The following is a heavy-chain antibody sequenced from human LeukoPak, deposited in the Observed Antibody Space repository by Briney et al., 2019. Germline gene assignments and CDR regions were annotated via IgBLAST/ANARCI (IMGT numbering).Heavy chain of an antibody. CDR3: ARDLGYQTQNYYYYYMDV. V-gene: IGHV3-30*02. D-gene: IGHD3-22*01. CDR1: GFTFSSYG. J-gene: IGHJ6*03. Sequence: GGSLRLSCAASGFTFSSYGMHWVRQAPGKGLEWVAFIRYDGSNKYYADSVKGRFTISRDNSKNTLYLQMNSLRAEDTAVYYCARDLGYQTQNYYYYYMDVWGKGTTVTVSS. CDR2: IRYDGSNK.